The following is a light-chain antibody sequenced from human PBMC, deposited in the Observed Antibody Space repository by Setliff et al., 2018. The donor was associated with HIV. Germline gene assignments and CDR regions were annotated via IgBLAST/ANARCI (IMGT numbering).Light chain of an antibody. Sequence: QAVVTQEPSLTVSPGGTVTLTCGPSTGAVTSGHYLYGCQQKPGQAPRTLIYDTSNKHPWTPARFSGSLLGDKAALTLSGAQPDDEAEHYCWLSYSGASGVFGTGTKVTVL. V-gene: IGLV7-46*01. J-gene: IGLJ1*01. CDR2: DTS. CDR1: TGAVTSGHY. CDR3: WLSYSGASGV.